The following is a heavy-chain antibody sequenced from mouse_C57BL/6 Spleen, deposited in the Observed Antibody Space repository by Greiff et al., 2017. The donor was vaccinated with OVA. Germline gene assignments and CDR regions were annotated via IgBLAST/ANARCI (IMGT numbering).Heavy chain of an antibody. Sequence: EVMLVESGGGLVKPGGSLKLSCAASGFTFSSYAMSWVRQTPEKRLEWVATISDGGSYTYYPDNVKGRFTISRDNAKNNLYLQMSHLKSEDTAMYYCARDYYGSSYGDYAMDYWGQGTSVTVSS. CDR2: ISDGGSYT. CDR3: ARDYYGSSYGDYAMDY. V-gene: IGHV5-4*03. J-gene: IGHJ4*01. D-gene: IGHD1-1*01. CDR1: GFTFSSYA.